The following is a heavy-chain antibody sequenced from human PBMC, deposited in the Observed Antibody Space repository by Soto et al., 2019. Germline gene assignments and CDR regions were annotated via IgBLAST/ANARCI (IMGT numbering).Heavy chain of an antibody. CDR2: IYSEGST. Sequence: EVQLVESGGGLVQPGVSLRLSCAASGFTVSGNYMNWVRQAPGKGLVWVSGIYSEGSTYYADSVKGRFTISSDSSKNRLYLQMNRSRAEGTAVYYCARGGGAAAAYWGPGTLVTVSS. V-gene: IGHV3-66*01. D-gene: IGHD6-13*01. CDR3: ARGGGAAAAY. J-gene: IGHJ4*02. CDR1: GFTVSGNY.